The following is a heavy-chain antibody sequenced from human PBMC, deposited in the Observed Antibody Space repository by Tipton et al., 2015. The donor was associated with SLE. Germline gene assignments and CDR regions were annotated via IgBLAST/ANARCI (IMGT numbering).Heavy chain of an antibody. D-gene: IGHD2-2*02. Sequence: TLSLTCAVYGGVLSGYQWTWIRQSPGKGLEWIGDINDSGGTYYNPSLNNRLTISIDTSKKHFSLRLTSVTTADTAVYFCARVYTNAFDYWGQGALVTFSS. V-gene: IGHV4-34*01. CDR3: ARVYTNAFDY. CDR2: INDSGGT. J-gene: IGHJ4*02. CDR1: GGVLSGYQ.